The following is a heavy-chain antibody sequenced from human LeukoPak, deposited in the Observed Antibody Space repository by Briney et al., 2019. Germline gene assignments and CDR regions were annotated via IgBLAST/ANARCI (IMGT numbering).Heavy chain of an antibody. CDR1: GFTFSSYA. D-gene: IGHD3-10*01. CDR3: ARDYYGSGKGGWFDP. J-gene: IGHJ5*02. V-gene: IGHV3-7*01. Sequence: GGSLRLSCAASGFTFSSYAMSWVRQAPGKGLEWVANIKEDGSKTFYVDSVKGRFTISRDNAKNSLYLQMNSLRAEDTAVYYCARDYYGSGKGGWFDPWGQGTLVTVSS. CDR2: IKEDGSKT.